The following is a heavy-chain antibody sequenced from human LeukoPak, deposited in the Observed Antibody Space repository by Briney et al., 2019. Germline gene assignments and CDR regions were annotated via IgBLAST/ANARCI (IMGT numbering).Heavy chain of an antibody. CDR2: ISGSGGST. CDR1: GFTFSSYA. J-gene: IGHJ4*02. D-gene: IGHD3-10*01. Sequence: GGSLTLSCAASGFTFSSYAMSWVRQPPGKGLEWVSAISGSGGSTYYADSVKGRFTISRDNSKNTLYLQMNSLRAEDTAVYYCAKDPVLLWFGEPSSYFDYWGQGTLVTVSS. CDR3: AKDPVLLWFGEPSSYFDY. V-gene: IGHV3-23*01.